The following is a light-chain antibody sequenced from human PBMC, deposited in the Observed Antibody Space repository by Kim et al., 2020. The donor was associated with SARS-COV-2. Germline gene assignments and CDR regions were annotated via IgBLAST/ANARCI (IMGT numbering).Light chain of an antibody. CDR2: GNS. CDR3: QSYDSSLSGSV. V-gene: IGLV1-40*01. Sequence: QRVTISCNGGSSNIGAGYDVHWYQQLPGTAPKLLIYGNSNRPSGVPDRFSGSKSGTSASLAITGLQAEDEADYYCQSYDSSLSGSVFGGGTQLTVL. J-gene: IGLJ2*01. CDR1: SSNIGAGYD.